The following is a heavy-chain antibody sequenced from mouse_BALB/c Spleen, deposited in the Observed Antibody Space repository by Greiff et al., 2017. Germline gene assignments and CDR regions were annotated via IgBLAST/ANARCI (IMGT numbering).Heavy chain of an antibody. V-gene: IGHV1S56*01. Sequence: VQLQQSGPELVKPGASVRISCKASGYTFTSYYIHWVKQRPGQGLEWIGWIYPGNVNTKYNEKFKGKATLTADKSSSTAYMQLSSLTSEDSAVYFCARSGGNEAMDYWGQGTSVTVSS. CDR2: IYPGNVNT. D-gene: IGHD2-1*01. CDR3: ARSGGNEAMDY. CDR1: GYTFTSYY. J-gene: IGHJ4*01.